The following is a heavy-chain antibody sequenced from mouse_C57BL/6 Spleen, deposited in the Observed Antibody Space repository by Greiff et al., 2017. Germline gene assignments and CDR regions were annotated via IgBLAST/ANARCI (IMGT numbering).Heavy chain of an antibody. Sequence: QVQLKESGPGLVAPSQSLSITCTVSGFSLTSYGVSWVRQPPGKGLEWLGVIWGDGSTNYHSALISRLSISKEYSNRQVFFKLNILQTADTATYYCAKGGYLLWLRPEGCWYFDVWGKGTTVTVSS. J-gene: IGHJ1*03. CDR2: IWGDGST. CDR1: GFSLTSYG. V-gene: IGHV2-3*01. D-gene: IGHD2-2*01. CDR3: AKGGYLLWLRPEGCWYFDV.